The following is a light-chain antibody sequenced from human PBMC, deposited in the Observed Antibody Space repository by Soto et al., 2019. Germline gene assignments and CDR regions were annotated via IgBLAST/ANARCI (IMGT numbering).Light chain of an antibody. Sequence: SHELTQPPPVSVAPGQPARITCGGNNIGGKSVHWYQQKPGQAPVLVVYDDSDRPSGIPERFSGSNSGNTATLTISRVEAGDEADYYCQVWDSSSDHLYVLGTGTKVTVL. V-gene: IGLV3-21*02. J-gene: IGLJ1*01. CDR3: QVWDSSSDHLYV. CDR1: NIGGKS. CDR2: DDS.